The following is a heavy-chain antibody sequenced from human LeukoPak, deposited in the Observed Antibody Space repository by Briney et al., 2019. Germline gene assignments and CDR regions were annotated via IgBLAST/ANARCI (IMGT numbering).Heavy chain of an antibody. CDR3: ARDGQRNYYYGMDV. CDR2: IKQDGSEK. Sequence: PGGSLRLSCAASGFTFSSYWMSWVRQAPGQGLEWVANIKQDGSEKYYVDSVKGRFTISRDNAKNSLYLQMNSLRADDTAVYYCARDGQRNYYYGMDVWGQGTTVTVSS. V-gene: IGHV3-7*03. CDR1: GFTFSSYW. J-gene: IGHJ6*02.